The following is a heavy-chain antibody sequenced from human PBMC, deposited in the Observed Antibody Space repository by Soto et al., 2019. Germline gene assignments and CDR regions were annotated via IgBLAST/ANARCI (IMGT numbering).Heavy chain of an antibody. CDR1: GFTFSSYS. CDR3: AKYCSGCSCYSIETRSYYYYGMDV. V-gene: IGHV3-21*01. Sequence: EVQLVESGGGLVKPGGSLRLSCAASGFTFSSYSMNWVRQAPGKGLEWVSSISSSSSYIYYADSVKGRFTISRDNAKNASYLQTNSLRAEDTAVYYCAKYCSGCSCYSIETRSYYYYGMDVWGQGTTVTVSS. J-gene: IGHJ6*02. D-gene: IGHD2-15*01. CDR2: ISSSSSYI.